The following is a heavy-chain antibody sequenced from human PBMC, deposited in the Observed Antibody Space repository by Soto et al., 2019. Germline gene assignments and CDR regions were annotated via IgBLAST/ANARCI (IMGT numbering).Heavy chain of an antibody. CDR3: ARDVARITILRGVINAFDI. CDR1: GYTFTSYT. J-gene: IGHJ3*02. V-gene: IGHV1-3*04. Sequence: QVQLVQSGAEAKEPGASVKVSCKASGYTFTSYTMHWVRQAPGQRLEWMGWINTAFGNTRYSQNFQGRVTITRDTSASTAYMELSSLTSEDTAVYYCARDVARITILRGVINAFDIWGQGTMVTVSS. CDR2: INTAFGNT. D-gene: IGHD3-10*01.